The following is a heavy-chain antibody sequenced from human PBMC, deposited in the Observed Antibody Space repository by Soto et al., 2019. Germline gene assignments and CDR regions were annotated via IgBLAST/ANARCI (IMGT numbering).Heavy chain of an antibody. D-gene: IGHD1-1*01. J-gene: IGHJ3*02. CDR1: GGFVSSGSYY. CDR2: MSHSGGT. V-gene: IGHV4-34*01. Sequence: QVQLQQWGAGLLKPSETLSLTCAVYGGFVSSGSYYWSWIRQPPGKGLEWIGEMSHSGGTHFNPSLKRRVTISVVTSKNQFSLKTSSVTAADTALYYCARVERGTATTVVDAFDIWGPGTMVTVSS. CDR3: ARVERGTATTVVDAFDI.